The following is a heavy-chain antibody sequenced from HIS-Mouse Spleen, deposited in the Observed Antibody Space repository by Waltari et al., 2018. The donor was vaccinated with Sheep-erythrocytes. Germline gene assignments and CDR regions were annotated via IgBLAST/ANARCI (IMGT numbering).Heavy chain of an antibody. J-gene: IGHJ3*02. Sequence: QLQLQESGPGLVKPSETLSLTCTVSGGSISSSSYYWGWIRQPPGKGLEWIGSIYYIGAPYYNPSLQRPVTISVETSKNQFSLKLSSVTAADTAVYYCARHLTEGANGWNDAFDIWGQGTMVTVSS. CDR2: IYYIGAP. CDR1: GGSISSSSYY. D-gene: IGHD1-1*01. V-gene: IGHV4-39*01. CDR3: ARHLTEGANGWNDAFDI.